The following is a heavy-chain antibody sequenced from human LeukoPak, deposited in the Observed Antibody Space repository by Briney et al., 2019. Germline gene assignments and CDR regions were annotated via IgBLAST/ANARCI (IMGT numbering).Heavy chain of an antibody. J-gene: IGHJ4*02. CDR3: TKAKYYHFDY. CDR1: GFTFSSYG. Sequence: GGSLRLSCVASGFTFSSYGMSWVRQAPGKGLEWVSAISGSDDSTYYADSVRGRFTISRDVSKNTLFLQMNSLRAEDTALYYCTKAKYYHFDYWGQGTLSPSPQ. CDR2: ISGSDDST. D-gene: IGHD3-16*01. V-gene: IGHV3-23*01.